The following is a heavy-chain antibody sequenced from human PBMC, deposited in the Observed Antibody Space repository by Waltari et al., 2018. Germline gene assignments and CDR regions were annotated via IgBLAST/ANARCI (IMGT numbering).Heavy chain of an antibody. V-gene: IGHV1-69*02. CDR3: ARAYDSSGYYVDY. CDR1: GGTFSSYT. Sequence: QVQLVQSGAEVKKPGSSVKVSCKASGGTFSSYTISWVRQAPGQGREWMGRIIPSLGIANYAQKFQGRVTITADKSTSTAYMELSSLRSEDTAVYYCARAYDSSGYYVDYWGQGTLVTVSS. D-gene: IGHD3-22*01. J-gene: IGHJ4*02. CDR2: IIPSLGIA.